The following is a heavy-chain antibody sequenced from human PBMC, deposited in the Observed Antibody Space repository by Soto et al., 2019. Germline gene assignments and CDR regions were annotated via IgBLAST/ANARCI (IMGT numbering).Heavy chain of an antibody. CDR1: GFTFSSYS. V-gene: IGHV3-48*02. CDR3: ASFLQQLVRSVSGYYYYYGMDV. CDR2: ISSSSSTI. Sequence: GGSLRLSCAASGFTFSSYSMNWVRQAPGKGLEWVSYISSSSSTIYYADSVKGRFTISRDNAKNSLYLQMNSLRDEDTAVYYCASFLQQLVRSVSGYYYYYGMDVWGQGTTVTVSS. D-gene: IGHD6-13*01. J-gene: IGHJ6*02.